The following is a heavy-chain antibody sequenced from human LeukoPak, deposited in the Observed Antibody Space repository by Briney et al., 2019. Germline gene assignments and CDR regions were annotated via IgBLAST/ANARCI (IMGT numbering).Heavy chain of an antibody. D-gene: IGHD1-1*01. J-gene: IGHJ4*02. CDR1: GFTFSSYA. CDR2: ISSNGGST. V-gene: IGHV3-64*01. Sequence: PGGSLRLSCAASGFTFSSYAMHWVRQAPGKGLEYVSAISSNGGSTYYANSVKGRFTISRDNSKNTLYLQMGSLRAEDMAVYYCAREYRLNWNEHYDAPCFDYWGQGTLVTVSS. CDR3: AREYRLNWNEHYDAPCFDY.